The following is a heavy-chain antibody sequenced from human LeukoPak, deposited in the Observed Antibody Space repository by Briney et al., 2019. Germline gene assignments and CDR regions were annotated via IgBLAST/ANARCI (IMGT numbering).Heavy chain of an antibody. D-gene: IGHD5-24*01. Sequence: PSETLSLTCAVYGGSFSGYYWSWIRQPPGKGLEWIGEINHSGSTNNNPSLKSRVTISVDTSKNQFSLRLYSVTAADTAVYYCARDWEMATNDGWAGDVFDMWGQGTKVTVSS. CDR2: INHSGST. J-gene: IGHJ3*02. V-gene: IGHV4-34*01. CDR3: ARDWEMATNDGWAGDVFDM. CDR1: GGSFSGYY.